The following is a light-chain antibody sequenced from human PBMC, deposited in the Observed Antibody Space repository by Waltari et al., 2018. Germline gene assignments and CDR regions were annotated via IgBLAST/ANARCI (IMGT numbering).Light chain of an antibody. Sequence: DIVLTQSPGTLSLSAGDRATLSCRANQRVSNTYLAWYQQKPGQAPRLLLYEADTRATGIPDRFSGSWSGTEFSLTISRLEPEDFGVYYCQQYGSSPGFGQGTKVEIK. CDR3: QQYGSSPG. J-gene: IGKJ1*01. CDR1: QRVSNTY. CDR2: EAD. V-gene: IGKV3-20*01.